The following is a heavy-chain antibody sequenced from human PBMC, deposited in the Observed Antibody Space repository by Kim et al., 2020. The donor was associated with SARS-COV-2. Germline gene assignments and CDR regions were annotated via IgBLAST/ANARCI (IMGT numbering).Heavy chain of an antibody. D-gene: IGHD3-10*01. CDR1: GGSFSGYY. J-gene: IGHJ4*02. CDR3: ARGRVRGAQSASVY. CDR2: INHSGST. Sequence: SETLSLTCAVYGGSFSGYYWSWIRQPPGKGLEWIGEINHSGSTNYNPSLKSRVTISVDTSKNPFSLTLSSVTAADTAVSYCARGRVRGAQSASVYWARG. V-gene: IGHV4-34*01.